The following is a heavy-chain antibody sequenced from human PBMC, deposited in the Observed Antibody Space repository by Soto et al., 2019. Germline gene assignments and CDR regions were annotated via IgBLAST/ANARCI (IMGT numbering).Heavy chain of an antibody. D-gene: IGHD4-17*01. V-gene: IGHV4-59*08. Sequence: SETLSLTCTVSGGSISSYYWSWIRQPPGKGLEWIGYIYYSGSTNYNPSLKSRVTISVDTSKNQFSLKLSSVTAADTAVYYCASLTTLSLGRLFQHWGQGTLVTVSS. J-gene: IGHJ1*01. CDR3: ASLTTLSLGRLFQH. CDR1: GGSISSYY. CDR2: IYYSGST.